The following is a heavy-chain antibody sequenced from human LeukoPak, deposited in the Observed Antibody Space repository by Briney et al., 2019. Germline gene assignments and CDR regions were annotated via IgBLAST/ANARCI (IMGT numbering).Heavy chain of an antibody. CDR3: ARGSSSSWYSRFDY. CDR2: INHSGST. J-gene: IGHJ4*02. V-gene: IGHV4-34*01. CDR1: GGPFSGYY. D-gene: IGHD6-13*01. Sequence: PSETLSLTCAVYGGPFSGYYWSWIRQPPGKGLEWIGEINHSGSTNYNPSLKSRVTISVDTSKNQFSLKLSSVTAADTAVYYCARGSSSSWYSRFDYWGQGTLVTVSS.